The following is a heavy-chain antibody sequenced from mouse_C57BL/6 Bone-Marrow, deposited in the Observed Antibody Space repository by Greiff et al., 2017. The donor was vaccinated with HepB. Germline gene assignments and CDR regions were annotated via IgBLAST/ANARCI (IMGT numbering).Heavy chain of an antibody. Sequence: VHLVESGAELVKPGASVKISCKASGYAFSSYWMNWVKQRPGKGLEWIGQIYPGDGDTNYNGKFKGKATLTADKSSSTAYMQLSSLTSEDSAVYFCARDGYGSSHWYFDVWGTGTTVTVSS. CDR3: ARDGYGSSHWYFDV. J-gene: IGHJ1*03. V-gene: IGHV1-80*01. D-gene: IGHD1-1*01. CDR1: GYAFSSYW. CDR2: IYPGDGDT.